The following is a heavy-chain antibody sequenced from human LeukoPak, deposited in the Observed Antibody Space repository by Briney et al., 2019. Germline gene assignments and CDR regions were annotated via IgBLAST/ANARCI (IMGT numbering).Heavy chain of an antibody. V-gene: IGHV3-30*18. CDR1: GFTFSSYG. D-gene: IGHD1-26*01. Sequence: GRSLRPSCAASGFTFSSYGMHWVRQAPGKGLEWVAVISYDGSNKYYADSVKGRFTISRDNSKNTLYLQMNSLRAEDTAVYYCAKSLSGSYYAPPLYYFDYWGQGTLVTVSS. CDR3: AKSLSGSYYAPPLYYFDY. J-gene: IGHJ4*02. CDR2: ISYDGSNK.